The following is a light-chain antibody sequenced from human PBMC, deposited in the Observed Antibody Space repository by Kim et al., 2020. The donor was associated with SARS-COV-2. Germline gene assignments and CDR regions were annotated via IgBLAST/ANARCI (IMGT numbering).Light chain of an antibody. CDR3: QAWDSSSGV. J-gene: IGLJ3*02. CDR2: KDS. V-gene: IGLV3-1*01. CDR1: KMGDKY. Sequence: SAAPGQTASVTCSGDKMGDKYACWYQQKPGQAPVLVIYKDSQRPSGIPERFSGSNSGNTATLTISGTQAMDEADYYCQAWDSSSGVFGGGTKLTVL.